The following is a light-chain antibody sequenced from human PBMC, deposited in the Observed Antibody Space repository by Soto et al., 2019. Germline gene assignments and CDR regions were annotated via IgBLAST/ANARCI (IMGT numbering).Light chain of an antibody. CDR3: SSYTSDSTYV. Sequence: QSALTQPASVSGSPGQSITISCTGTSSDVGGYNYVSWYQEHPGKAPKLMIYDVSNRPSGVSNRFSGSKSGNTASLTISGLQAEDEADYYWSSYTSDSTYVFGTXTK. J-gene: IGLJ1*01. CDR1: SSDVGGYNY. V-gene: IGLV2-14*01. CDR2: DVS.